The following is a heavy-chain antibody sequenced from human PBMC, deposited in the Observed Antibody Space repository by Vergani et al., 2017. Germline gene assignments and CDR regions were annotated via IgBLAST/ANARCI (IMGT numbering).Heavy chain of an antibody. V-gene: IGHV4-59*01. J-gene: IGHJ5*02. CDR1: GGSISSYY. D-gene: IGHD3-3*01. CDR2: IYYSGST. CDR3: ARAYYDFWSGYSHGWFDP. Sequence: QVQLQESGPGLVKPSETLSLTCTVSGGSISSYYWSWIRQPPGKGLEWIGYIYYSGSTNYNPSLKSRVTLSVDTSKNQFSLKLSSVTAADTAVYYCARAYYDFWSGYSHGWFDPWGQGTLVTVSS.